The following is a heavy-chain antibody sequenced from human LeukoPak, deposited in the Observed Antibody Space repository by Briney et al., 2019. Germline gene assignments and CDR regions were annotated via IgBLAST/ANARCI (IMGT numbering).Heavy chain of an antibody. Sequence: SETLSLTCTVSGGSISSSTYYWGWIRQPPGKGLEWIGNIYYSGSTYYNPSLKSRVTISVDTSKNQFSLKLSSVTAADTAVYYCARLRMVRGVINPPHFDYWGQGTLVTVSS. D-gene: IGHD3-10*01. CDR2: IYYSGST. CDR1: GGSISSSTYY. CDR3: ARLRMVRGVINPPHFDY. V-gene: IGHV4-39*01. J-gene: IGHJ4*02.